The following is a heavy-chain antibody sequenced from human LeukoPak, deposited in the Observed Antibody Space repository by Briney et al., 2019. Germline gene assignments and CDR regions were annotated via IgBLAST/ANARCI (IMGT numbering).Heavy chain of an antibody. CDR3: ARDRRAYSSSWSGTYFDY. V-gene: IGHV3-20*04. CDR1: GFIFDDYS. Sequence: GGSLRLSCAASGFIFDDYSMSWVRQAPGKGLEWVSGINWNGVGTGYADSVKGRFTISRDNAKNSLYLQMNSLRAEDTALYYCARDRRAYSSSWSGTYFDYWGQGTLVTVSS. J-gene: IGHJ4*02. D-gene: IGHD6-13*01. CDR2: INWNGVGT.